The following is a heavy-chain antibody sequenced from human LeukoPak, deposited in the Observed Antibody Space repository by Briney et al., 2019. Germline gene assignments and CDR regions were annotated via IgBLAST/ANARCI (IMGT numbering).Heavy chain of an antibody. CDR1: GGSFSGYY. J-gene: IGHJ4*02. V-gene: IGHV4-30-4*08. CDR3: ARVGRDSSGSRSWYYFDY. D-gene: IGHD3-22*01. Sequence: SETLSLTCAVYGGSFSGYYWSWIRQPPGKGLEWIGYIYYSGSTYYNPSLKSRVTISVDTSKNQFSLKLSSVTAADTAVYYCARVGRDSSGSRSWYYFDYWGQGTLVTVSS. CDR2: IYYSGST.